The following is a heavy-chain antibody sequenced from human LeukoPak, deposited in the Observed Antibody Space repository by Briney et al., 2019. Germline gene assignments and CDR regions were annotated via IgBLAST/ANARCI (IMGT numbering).Heavy chain of an antibody. V-gene: IGHV3-66*02. CDR2: IYSGGST. J-gene: IGHJ4*02. CDR1: GFTFSSYA. D-gene: IGHD1-26*01. CDR3: ARESLGGSSFDY. Sequence: PGGSLRLSCAASGFTFSSYAMSWVRQAPGKGLEWVSVIYSGGSTYYADSVKGRFTISRDNSKNTLYLQMNSLRAEDTAVYYCARESLGGSSFDYWGQGTLVTVSS.